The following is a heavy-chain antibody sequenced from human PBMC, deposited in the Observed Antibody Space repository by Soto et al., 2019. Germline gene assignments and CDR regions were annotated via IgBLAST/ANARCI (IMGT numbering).Heavy chain of an antibody. V-gene: IGHV1-18*01. CDR3: ARGGYYDSSGSRNYHYYGMDA. Sequence: QVQLVQSGTEVKKPGASMKVSCKASGYTFNSYGISWVRQAPGQGLEWMGWISPYDDNTNYAQNLQGRVTMTTDTSTRTAYMELRSLRSDDTAVYYCARGGYYDSSGSRNYHYYGMDAWGQGTTVTVS. CDR2: ISPYDDNT. J-gene: IGHJ6*02. CDR1: GYTFNSYG. D-gene: IGHD3-22*01.